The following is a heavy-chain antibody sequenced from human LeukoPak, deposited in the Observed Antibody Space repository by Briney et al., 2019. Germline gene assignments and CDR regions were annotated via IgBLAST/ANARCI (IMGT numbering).Heavy chain of an antibody. D-gene: IGHD5-24*01. Sequence: SETLSLTCTVSGCSISSGGCQWSWIRQHPGKGPEWIGYIYYSGSTYYNPSLKSRVTISVDTSKNQFSLNLSSVTAADTAVYYCARGHGDGYNYRGYYFDSWGQGTLVTVSS. J-gene: IGHJ4*02. CDR1: GCSISSGGCQ. CDR2: IYYSGST. V-gene: IGHV4-31*03. CDR3: ARGHGDGYNYRGYYFDS.